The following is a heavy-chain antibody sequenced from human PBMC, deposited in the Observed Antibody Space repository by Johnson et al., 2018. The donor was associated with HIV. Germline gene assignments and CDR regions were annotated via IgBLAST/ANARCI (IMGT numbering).Heavy chain of an antibody. V-gene: IGHV3-30*04. J-gene: IGHJ3*02. D-gene: IGHD3-16*01. CDR2: VSYDGSNK. CDR3: AKDRYYGLAWGWAFDI. CDR1: GFTVSSYA. Sequence: QVQLVESGGGVVQPGRSLRLSCAASGFTVSSYAMHWVRQAPGKGLEWVAIVSYDGSNKYCADSVKGRFTISRDNSKNTLYLQMNSLRAEDTAVYYCAKDRYYGLAWGWAFDIWGQGTMVTVSS.